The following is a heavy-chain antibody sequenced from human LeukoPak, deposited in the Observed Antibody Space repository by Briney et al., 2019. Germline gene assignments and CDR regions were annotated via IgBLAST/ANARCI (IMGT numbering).Heavy chain of an antibody. CDR3: ARDRPGYCTNGVCYAPLHY. V-gene: IGHV3-20*04. D-gene: IGHD2-8*01. Sequence: GGSLRLSCAASGFTFDDYGMSWVRQAPGKGLEWVSGINWNGGSTGYADSVKGRFTISRDNAKNSLYLQMNSLRAEDTAVYYCARDRPGYCTNGVCYAPLHYWGQGTLVTVSS. CDR2: INWNGGST. J-gene: IGHJ4*02. CDR1: GFTFDDYG.